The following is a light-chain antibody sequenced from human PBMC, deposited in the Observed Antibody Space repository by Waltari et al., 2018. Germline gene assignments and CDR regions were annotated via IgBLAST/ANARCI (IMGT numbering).Light chain of an antibody. V-gene: IGKV1-39*01. CDR2: AAS. CDR3: QQSYSTPPYT. Sequence: DIQMTQSPSSLSASVGDRVTITCRASQSISSYLTGYQQKPGKAPKRLIYAASSLQSGVPSRFSGSGSGTDFTLTISSLQPEDFATYYCQQSYSTPPYTFGQGTKLEIK. CDR1: QSISSY. J-gene: IGKJ2*01.